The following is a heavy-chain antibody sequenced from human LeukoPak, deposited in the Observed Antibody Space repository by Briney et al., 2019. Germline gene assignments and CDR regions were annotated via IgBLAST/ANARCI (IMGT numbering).Heavy chain of an antibody. J-gene: IGHJ4*02. D-gene: IGHD4-17*01. V-gene: IGHV3-23*01. CDR2: IRGSDGST. CDR1: VFPFSTYA. Sequence: PGGSLRLSCAASVFPFSTYAMSWVRQAPGKGLEWVSSIRGSDGSTYYADSVKGRFAISRDNSKNTLYLQINSLRAKDTAVYYCAKDVYGDYGGLDYWGQGTLVTVSS. CDR3: AKDVYGDYGGLDY.